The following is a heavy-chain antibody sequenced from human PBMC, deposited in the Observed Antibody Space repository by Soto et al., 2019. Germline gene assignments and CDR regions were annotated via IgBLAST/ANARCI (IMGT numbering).Heavy chain of an antibody. D-gene: IGHD3-16*01. J-gene: IGHJ6*02. CDR3: AMVDVYVTPSPQDV. CDR1: GYTFTRYG. Sequence: QVQLVQSGAEVKNPGASVKVSCKASGYTFTRYGIGWARQAPGQGLDWMGWINTYNGNTNYAQNVQGRVTPTTDTSTSTAYMELRSLRSNDTAIYYCAMVDVYVTPSPQDVWGQGTTVIVSS. CDR2: INTYNGNT. V-gene: IGHV1-18*01.